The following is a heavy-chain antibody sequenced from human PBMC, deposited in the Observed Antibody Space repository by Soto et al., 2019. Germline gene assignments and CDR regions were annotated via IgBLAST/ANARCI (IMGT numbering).Heavy chain of an antibody. J-gene: IGHJ6*02. V-gene: IGHV4-59*01. CDR1: GGSISSYY. D-gene: IGHD1-26*01. Sequence: SETLSLTCTVSGGSISSYYWSWIRQPPGKGLEWIGYIYYSGSTNYNPSLKSRVTISVDTSKNQFSLKLNSVTAADTAVYYCARGIMGTNYYYYGMDVWGQGTTVTVSS. CDR3: ARGIMGTNYYYYGMDV. CDR2: IYYSGST.